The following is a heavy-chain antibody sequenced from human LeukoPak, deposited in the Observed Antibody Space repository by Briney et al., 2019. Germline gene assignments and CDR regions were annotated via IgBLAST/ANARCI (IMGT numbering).Heavy chain of an antibody. V-gene: IGHV3-64*01. J-gene: IGHJ4*02. D-gene: IGHD3-10*01. CDR3: AREARGDYDY. CDR1: GFTFSTYS. CDR2: ISLNGGST. Sequence: GGSLRLSCAASGFTFSTYSMHWVRQAPGKGLESVSAISLNGGSTYYANSVKGRITISRDNSKNTLFLQMGSLRAEDTAVYYCAREARGDYDYWGQGTLVTVSS.